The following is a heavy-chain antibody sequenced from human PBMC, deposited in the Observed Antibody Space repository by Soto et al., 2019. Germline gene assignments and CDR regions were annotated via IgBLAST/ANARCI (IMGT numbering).Heavy chain of an antibody. Sequence: QVQLVQSGAEVKKPGSSVKVSCKASGGTFSSYAISWVRQAPGQGLEWMGGIIPIFGTAHYAQKFQGRVTITADETTSTAYMELSSLRSEDTAVYDSARDHPPTVASSGPSYYAMDVSGQGTTVTVSS. CDR2: IIPIFGTA. V-gene: IGHV1-69*01. CDR1: GGTFSSYA. D-gene: IGHD4-17*01. J-gene: IGHJ6*02. CDR3: ARDHPPTVASSGPSYYAMDV.